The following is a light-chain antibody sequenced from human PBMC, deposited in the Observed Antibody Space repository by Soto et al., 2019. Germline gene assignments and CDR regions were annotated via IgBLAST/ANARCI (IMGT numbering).Light chain of an antibody. V-gene: IGKV3-20*01. CDR1: QSVSTNY. CDR3: QHYDSLPIT. J-gene: IGKJ5*01. Sequence: ETVLTQSPGTLSLSPGERATLSCGASQSVSTNYFAWYQQKPGQAPRLLIYATSSRATGIPDRFSASGSGTDFTLTISRLEPEDFAVFYCQHYDSLPITFGQGTRLEIK. CDR2: ATS.